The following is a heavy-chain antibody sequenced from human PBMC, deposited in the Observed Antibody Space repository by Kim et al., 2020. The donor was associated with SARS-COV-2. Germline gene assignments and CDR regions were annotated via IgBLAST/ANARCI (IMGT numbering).Heavy chain of an antibody. CDR3: TTLRFSEWLSDAGDY. CDR2: IRSKGNNYAT. CDR1: GFKFSASA. V-gene: IGHV3-73*01. Sequence: GGSLRLSCAVSGFKFSASAMHWVRQTSDKGLEWVGRIRSKGNNYATAYAGSVRGRFTISRDDSKNTAYLQMNDLKTDDTAVYYCTTLRFSEWLSDAGDY. D-gene: IGHD3-3*01. J-gene: IGHJ4*01.